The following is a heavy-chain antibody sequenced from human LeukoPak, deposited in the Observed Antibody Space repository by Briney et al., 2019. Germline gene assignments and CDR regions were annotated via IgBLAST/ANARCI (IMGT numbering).Heavy chain of an antibody. CDR2: VTARGTVR. CDR1: GYTLTELS. Sequence: GASVKVSCKVSGYTLTELSMHWVRQAPGKGLEWLSGVTARGTVRYYADSVRGRFFASRDNSKSTLYLQMGSLRAEDTAFYYCAKLLVDLSPGGNYVFDLWGPGTLVTVSS. CDR3: AKLLVDLSPGGNYVFDL. D-gene: IGHD4-23*01. J-gene: IGHJ4*02. V-gene: IGHV3-23*01.